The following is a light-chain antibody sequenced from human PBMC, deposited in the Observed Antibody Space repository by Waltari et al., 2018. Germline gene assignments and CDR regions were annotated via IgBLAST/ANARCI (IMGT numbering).Light chain of an antibody. CDR1: QTLLYSSNNQNY. Sequence: DIVMTQSPDSLAVSLGGRATVNCKSSQTLLYSSNNQNYLAWYQQKPGQPPKLLLYWASARESGVPDRFSGSGSGTDFTLTISSLQAEDVAVYYCQQYYSTPFTFGGGTKVEIK. J-gene: IGKJ4*01. V-gene: IGKV4-1*01. CDR2: WAS. CDR3: QQYYSTPFT.